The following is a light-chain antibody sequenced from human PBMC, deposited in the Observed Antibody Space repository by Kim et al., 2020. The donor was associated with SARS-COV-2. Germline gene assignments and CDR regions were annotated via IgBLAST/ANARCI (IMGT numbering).Light chain of an antibody. J-gene: IGLJ2*01. CDR2: DNS. Sequence: QSVLTQPPSVSAAPGQRVTISCSGSSSNIGDNSVCWYQHLPGTAPRLLTYDNSRRPSGIPARFTCSKSGTSATLVITGLQTGDEADYFCGTWDTSLSAVVFGGGTQLTVL. V-gene: IGLV1-51*01. CDR3: GTWDTSLSAVV. CDR1: SSNIGDNS.